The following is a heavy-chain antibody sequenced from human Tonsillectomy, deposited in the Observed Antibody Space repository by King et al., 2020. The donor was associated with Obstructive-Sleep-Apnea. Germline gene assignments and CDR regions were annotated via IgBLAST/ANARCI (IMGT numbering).Heavy chain of an antibody. D-gene: IGHD5-18*01. CDR2: IKEDGGDK. CDR1: GFTFGNYC. CDR3: ASAHSLGYSFGENTMDV. Sequence: VQLVESGGGLVQPGGSLRLSCAASGFTFGNYCMSWVRQATGKGLEWVANIKEDGGDKYYVDSVKGRFTISRDNAKNSLCLQMNSLRAEDTAVYYCASAHSLGYSFGENTMDVWGQGTTVTVSS. V-gene: IGHV3-7*03. J-gene: IGHJ6*02.